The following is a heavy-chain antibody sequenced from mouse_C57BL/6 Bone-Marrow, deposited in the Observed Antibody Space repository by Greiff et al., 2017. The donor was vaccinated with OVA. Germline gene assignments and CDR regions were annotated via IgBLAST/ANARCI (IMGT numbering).Heavy chain of an antibody. Sequence: QVHVKQPGAELVMPGASVKLSCKASGYTFTSYWMHWVKQRPGQGLEWIGEIDPSDSYTNYNQKFKGKSTLTVDKSSSTAYMQLSSLTSEDSAVYYCAREGFYDGSFAYWGQGTLVTVSA. CDR3: AREGFYDGSFAY. CDR2: IDPSDSYT. CDR1: GYTFTSYW. D-gene: IGHD2-3*01. V-gene: IGHV1-69*01. J-gene: IGHJ3*01.